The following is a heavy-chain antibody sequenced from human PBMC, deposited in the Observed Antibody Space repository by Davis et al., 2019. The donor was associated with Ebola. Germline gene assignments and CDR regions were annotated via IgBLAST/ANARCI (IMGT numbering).Heavy chain of an antibody. J-gene: IGHJ4*02. CDR2: ISDGGRNT. CDR1: GFTFSSYT. CDR3: AKEGDGYNHSFDY. D-gene: IGHD5-24*01. Sequence: GESLKISCAASGFTFSSYTMNWVRQAPGKGLEWVSTISDGGRNTHYADSVKGRFTISRDDSKSTLYLQLNSLRAEDTAVYYCAKEGDGYNHSFDYWGQGTLVTVSS. V-gene: IGHV3-23*01.